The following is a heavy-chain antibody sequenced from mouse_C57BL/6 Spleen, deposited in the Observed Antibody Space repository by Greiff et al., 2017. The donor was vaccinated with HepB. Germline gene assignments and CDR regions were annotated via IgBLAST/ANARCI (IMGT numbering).Heavy chain of an antibody. V-gene: IGHV1-64*01. Sequence: LVESGAELVKPGASVKLSCKASGYTFTSYWMHWVKQRPGQGLEWIGMIHPNSGSTNYNEKFKSKATLTVDKSSSTAYMQLSSLTSEDSAVYYCARGDYFDYWGQGTTLTVSS. J-gene: IGHJ2*01. CDR1: GYTFTSYW. CDR3: ARGDYFDY. CDR2: IHPNSGST.